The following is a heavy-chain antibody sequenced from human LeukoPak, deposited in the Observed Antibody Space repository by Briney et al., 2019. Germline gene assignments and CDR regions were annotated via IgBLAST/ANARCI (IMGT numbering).Heavy chain of an antibody. CDR2: IIPIFGTA. D-gene: IGHD2-15*01. CDR1: GGTFSSYA. CDR3: ARADVVVVAATAYYYYYMAV. J-gene: IGHJ6*03. Sequence: GASVKVSCKASGGTFSSYAISWVGQAPGQGLEWMGGIIPIFGTANYAQKFQGRVTITTDESTSTAYMELSSLRSEDTAVYYCARADVVVVAATAYYYYYMAVWGKGTTVTVSS. V-gene: IGHV1-69*05.